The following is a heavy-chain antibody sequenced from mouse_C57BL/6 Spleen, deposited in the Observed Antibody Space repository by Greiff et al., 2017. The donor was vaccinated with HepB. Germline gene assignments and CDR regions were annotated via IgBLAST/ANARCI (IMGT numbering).Heavy chain of an antibody. Sequence: VQLQQSGAELMKPGASVKLSCKATGYTFTGYWIEWVKQRPGHGLEWIGEILPGSGSTNYNEKFKGKATFTADTSSNTAYMQLSSLTTEDSAIYYCSRSGTTVVATSYFDYWGQGTTLTVSS. V-gene: IGHV1-9*01. CDR3: SRSGTTVVATSYFDY. D-gene: IGHD1-1*01. J-gene: IGHJ2*01. CDR2: ILPGSGST. CDR1: GYTFTGYW.